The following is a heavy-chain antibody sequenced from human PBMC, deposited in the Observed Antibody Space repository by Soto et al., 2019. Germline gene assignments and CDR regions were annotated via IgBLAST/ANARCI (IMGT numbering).Heavy chain of an antibody. Sequence: ASETLSLTCTVSGGSMNDYYWSWIRQPPGKGLEWIGYIYYSGSTYYSPSLKSRVTISVDTSKKQFPLKLSSVTAADTAVYYCASRKSSPYFDYWGQGTLVTVSS. J-gene: IGHJ4*02. D-gene: IGHD3-10*01. CDR2: IYYSGST. V-gene: IGHV4-59*08. CDR1: GGSMNDYY. CDR3: ASRKSSPYFDY.